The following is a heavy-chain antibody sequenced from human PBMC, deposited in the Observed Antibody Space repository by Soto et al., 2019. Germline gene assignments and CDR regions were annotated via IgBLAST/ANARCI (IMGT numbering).Heavy chain of an antibody. CDR3: ARFWGYCTNGVCYKPYYYGMDV. V-gene: IGHV5-51*01. Sequence: HGESLKISCKGSGYSFTSYWIGWVRQMPGKGLEWMGIIYPGDSDTRYSPSFQGQVTISADKSISTAYLQWSSLKASDTAMYYCARFWGYCTNGVCYKPYYYGMDVWGQGTTVTVSS. CDR1: GYSFTSYW. D-gene: IGHD2-8*01. CDR2: IYPGDSDT. J-gene: IGHJ6*02.